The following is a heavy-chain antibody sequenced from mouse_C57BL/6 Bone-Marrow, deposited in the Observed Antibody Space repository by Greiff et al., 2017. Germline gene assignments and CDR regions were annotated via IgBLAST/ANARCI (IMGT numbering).Heavy chain of an antibody. J-gene: IGHJ3*01. CDR2: ISNGGGST. CDR1: GFTFSDYY. CDR3: ARHDYSNAWVAY. V-gene: IGHV5-12*01. Sequence: EVKLVESGGGLVQPGGSLKLSCAASGFTFSDYYMYWVRQTPEKRLEWVAYISNGGGSTYYPDTVKGRFTISRDNAKNTLYLQMSRLKSEDTAMYYCARHDYSNAWVAYWGQGTLVTVSA. D-gene: IGHD2-5*01.